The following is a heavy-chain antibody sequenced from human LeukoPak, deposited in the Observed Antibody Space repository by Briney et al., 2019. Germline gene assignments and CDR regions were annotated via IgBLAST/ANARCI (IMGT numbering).Heavy chain of an antibody. CDR3: ARDHRYAFDN. Sequence: PGGSLRLSCAASGFTFIDYSMNWVRQAPGKRLEWISYVGISSGNTKYADSVKGRFTISGDSAKNSVFLQMNSLRVEDTAVYYCARDHRYAFDNWGQGTLVTVSS. D-gene: IGHD5-12*01. CDR2: VGISSGNT. J-gene: IGHJ4*02. V-gene: IGHV3-48*04. CDR1: GFTFIDYS.